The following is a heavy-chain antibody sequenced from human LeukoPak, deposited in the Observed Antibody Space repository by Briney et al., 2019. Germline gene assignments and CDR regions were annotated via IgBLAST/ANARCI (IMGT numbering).Heavy chain of an antibody. Sequence: ASVKVSCKASGYTFTNYAMNWVRQAPGQGLEWMGWINPNTGNPMYAQGFTGRFVFSLDTSVTTTYLQINGLEAEDTAVYYCATAIHRGYSGCRLLGYWGQGTLVTVSS. V-gene: IGHV7-4-1*02. D-gene: IGHD5-12*01. J-gene: IGHJ4*02. CDR2: INPNTGNP. CDR1: GYTFTNYA. CDR3: ATAIHRGYSGCRLLGY.